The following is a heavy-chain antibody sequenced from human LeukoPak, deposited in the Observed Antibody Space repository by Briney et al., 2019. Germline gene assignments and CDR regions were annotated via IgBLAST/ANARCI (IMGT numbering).Heavy chain of an antibody. CDR1: GFTFSSYS. Sequence: PGGSLRLSCAASGFTFSSYSMNWVRQAPGKGLEWVSSISSSSSYIYYADSVKGRFTISRDNAKNSLYLQMNSLRAEDTAVYYCARAPPKSRTGVVVVAGSPGQSRYYYGMDVWGQGTTVTVSS. CDR3: ARAPPKSRTGVVVVAGSPGQSRYYYGMDV. V-gene: IGHV3-21*01. D-gene: IGHD2-15*01. J-gene: IGHJ6*02. CDR2: ISSSSSYI.